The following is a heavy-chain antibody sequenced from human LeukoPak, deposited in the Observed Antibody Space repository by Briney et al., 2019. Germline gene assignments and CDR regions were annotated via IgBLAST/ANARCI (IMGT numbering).Heavy chain of an antibody. CDR1: GYTFTSYY. Sequence: ASVKVSCKASGYTFTSYYMHWVRQAPGQGLEWMGIINPSGGSTSYAQKFQGRVTMTRDTSTSTVYMELSSLRSEDTAVHYCARDAPEHFPXYXSSWTLTFDYWGQGTLVTVSS. V-gene: IGHV1-46*01. CDR2: INPSGGST. J-gene: IGHJ4*02. D-gene: IGHD6-13*01. CDR3: ARDAPEHFPXYXSSWTLTFDY.